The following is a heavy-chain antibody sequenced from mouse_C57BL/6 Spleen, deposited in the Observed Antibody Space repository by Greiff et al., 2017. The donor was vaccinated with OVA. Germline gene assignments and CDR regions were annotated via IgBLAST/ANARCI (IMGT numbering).Heavy chain of an antibody. Sequence: VQLQQSGPELVKPGASVKISCKASGYTFTDYYMNWVKQSHGKSLEWIGDINPNNGGTSYNQKCKGKATLTVDKSSSTAYMELRSLTSEDSAVYYCARDYYGSSPFAYWGQGTLVTVSA. CDR2: INPNNGGT. V-gene: IGHV1-26*01. CDR3: ARDYYGSSPFAY. CDR1: GYTFTDYY. J-gene: IGHJ3*01. D-gene: IGHD1-1*01.